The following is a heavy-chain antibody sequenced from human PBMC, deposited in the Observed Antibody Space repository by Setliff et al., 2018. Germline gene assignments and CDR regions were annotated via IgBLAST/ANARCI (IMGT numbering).Heavy chain of an antibody. Sequence: GGSLRLSCAASGFTFSNSWMNWVRRAPGKGLEWVAIIEQDGSEKYYVDSVKGRFTISRDNTRNSLYLQMNSLRAEDTAVYYCARNGGLDYWGQGALVTVSS. CDR1: GFTFSNSW. CDR3: ARNGGLDY. V-gene: IGHV3-7*01. J-gene: IGHJ4*02. CDR2: IEQDGSEK. D-gene: IGHD2-8*01.